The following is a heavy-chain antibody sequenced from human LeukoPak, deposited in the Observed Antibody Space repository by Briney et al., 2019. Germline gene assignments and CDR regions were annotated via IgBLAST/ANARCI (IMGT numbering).Heavy chain of an antibody. CDR2: ISSGGNTE. CDR1: GFSFSSSQ. CDR3: ARDTVSGPFVISLDY. D-gene: IGHD3-3*01. Sequence: GGSLRLSCAASGFSFSSSQMNWVRQAPGKGPEWVSHISSGGNTEYYADSVRGRFTMSRDNAKNLVYLQMNSLRDEDTAVYYCARDTVSGPFVISLDYWGQGALVTVSS. J-gene: IGHJ4*02. V-gene: IGHV3-48*03.